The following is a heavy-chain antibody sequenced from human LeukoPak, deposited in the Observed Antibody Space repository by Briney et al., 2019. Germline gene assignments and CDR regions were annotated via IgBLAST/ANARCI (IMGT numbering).Heavy chain of an antibody. V-gene: IGHV3-9*01. CDR2: ISWNSGSI. Sequence: GGSLRLSCAASGFTFDDYAMHWVRQAPGKGLEWVSGISWNSGSIGYADSVKGRSTISRDNAKNSLYLQMNSLRAEDTALYYCAKSGSSSWNYYYGMDVWGQGTTVTVSS. CDR1: GFTFDDYA. CDR3: AKSGSSSWNYYYGMDV. J-gene: IGHJ6*02. D-gene: IGHD6-13*01.